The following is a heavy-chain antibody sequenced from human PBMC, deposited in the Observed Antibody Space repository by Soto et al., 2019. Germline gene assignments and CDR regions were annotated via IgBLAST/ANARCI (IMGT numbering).Heavy chain of an antibody. CDR3: ARDIGFDYVN. Sequence: PXGSLRLSFAVSEFNVLSYWMSWVRQAPGKGLEWVASIKEDGSEIYYLQSVRGRFTISRDSAGNALHLAMNYLSAEDTGVYFCARDIGFDYVNWGQGTLVTVSS. CDR2: IKEDGSEI. V-gene: IGHV3-7*01. CDR1: EFNVLSYW. D-gene: IGHD3-16*01. J-gene: IGHJ4*02.